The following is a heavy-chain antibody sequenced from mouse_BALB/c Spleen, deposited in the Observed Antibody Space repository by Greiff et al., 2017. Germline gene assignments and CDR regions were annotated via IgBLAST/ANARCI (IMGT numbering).Heavy chain of an antibody. CDR1: GFSLTSYG. CDR2: IWAGGST. Sequence: QVQLKESGPGLVAPSQSLSITCTVSGFSLTSYGVHWVRQPPGKGLEWLGVIWAGGSTNYNSALMSRLSISKDNSKSQVFLKMNSLQTDDTAMYYCARGDYYGSSNWYFYVWGAGTTVTVSS. CDR3: ARGDYYGSSNWYFYV. D-gene: IGHD1-1*01. J-gene: IGHJ1*01. V-gene: IGHV2-9*02.